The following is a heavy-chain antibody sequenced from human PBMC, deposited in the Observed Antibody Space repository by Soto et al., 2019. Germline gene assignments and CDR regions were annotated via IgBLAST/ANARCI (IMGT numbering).Heavy chain of an antibody. D-gene: IGHD2-15*01. Sequence: QVQLVQSGPEEKKPGASVKVSCKASGYTFTSYPLNWLRQAPGPRPEWMGWIKAGNGATKYSQKFQGRVSITRDTSASTTYMQLSRLRFDDTAVYYCATDRGGYCSGGSCSEAWFDPWGQGTLVTVSS. CDR2: IKAGNGAT. CDR1: GYTFTSYP. CDR3: ATDRGGYCSGGSCSEAWFDP. J-gene: IGHJ5*02. V-gene: IGHV1-3*05.